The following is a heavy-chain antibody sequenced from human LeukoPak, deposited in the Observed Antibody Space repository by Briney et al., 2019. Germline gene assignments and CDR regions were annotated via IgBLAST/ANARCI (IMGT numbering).Heavy chain of an antibody. V-gene: IGHV3-20*04. CDR2: INWNGGST. CDR3: AKDRGVTKDLDY. Sequence: GGSLRLSCAASGFTFDDYGMSWVRQAPGKGLEWVSGINWNGGSTGYADSVKGRFTISRDNSKNTLYLQMNSLRAEDTAVYYCAKDRGVTKDLDYWGQGTLVTVSS. D-gene: IGHD4-17*01. CDR1: GFTFDDYG. J-gene: IGHJ4*02.